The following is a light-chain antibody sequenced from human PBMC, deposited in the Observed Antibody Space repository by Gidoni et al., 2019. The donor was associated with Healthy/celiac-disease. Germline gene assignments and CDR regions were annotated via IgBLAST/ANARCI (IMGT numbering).Light chain of an antibody. CDR3: QQYSSLTWT. CDR1: QTLNSNS. V-gene: IGKV3-20*01. Sequence: EIVLTQSPGTLSLSPGERATLSCRASQTLNSNSLAWYQQKPGQAPRLLIYGPSSRATGISDRFSGSGSGTDFTLTISRLEPGDSAVYYCQQYSSLTWTFXXXTKVEVK. CDR2: GPS. J-gene: IGKJ1*01.